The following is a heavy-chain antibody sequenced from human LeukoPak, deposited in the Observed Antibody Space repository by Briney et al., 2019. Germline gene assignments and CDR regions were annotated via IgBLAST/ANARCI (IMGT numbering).Heavy chain of an antibody. CDR2: ISYDGSNK. CDR1: GFTFSSYG. J-gene: IGHJ6*02. D-gene: IGHD6-19*01. CDR3: AKASSGWSRYYYYGMDV. V-gene: IGHV3-30*18. Sequence: GGSLRLSCAASGFTFSSYGMHWVRQAPGKGLEWVAVISYDGSNKYYADSVKGRFTISRDNSKNTLYLQMNSLRAEDTAVYYRAKASSGWSRYYYYGMDVWGQGTTVTVSS.